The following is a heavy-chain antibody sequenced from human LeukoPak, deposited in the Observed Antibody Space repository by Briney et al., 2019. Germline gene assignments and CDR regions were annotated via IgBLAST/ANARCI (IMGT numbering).Heavy chain of an antibody. D-gene: IGHD3-16*01. CDR2: INHSGST. CDR3: VRHGEGASDY. CDR1: GGSFSGYY. Sequence: SETLSLTCAVYGGSFSGYYWSWIRQPPGKGLEWIGEINHSGSTNYNPSLKSRVTISVDTSKNQFSLKLSSVTAADTAVYYCVRHGEGASDYWGQGTLVTVSS. J-gene: IGHJ4*02. V-gene: IGHV4-34*01.